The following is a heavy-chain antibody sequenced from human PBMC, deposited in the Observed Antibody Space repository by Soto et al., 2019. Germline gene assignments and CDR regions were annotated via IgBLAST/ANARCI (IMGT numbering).Heavy chain of an antibody. CDR3: AKSPGMYYYDSSGYYHYDY. Sequence: PGGSLRLSCAASGFTFSSYAMSWVRQAPGKGLEWVSAISGSGVSTYYADSVKGRFTISRDNSKNTLYLQMNSLRAEDTAVYYCAKSPGMYYYDSSGYYHYDYCGQGTLVTLSS. CDR2: ISGSGVST. J-gene: IGHJ4*02. V-gene: IGHV3-23*01. CDR1: GFTFSSYA. D-gene: IGHD3-22*01.